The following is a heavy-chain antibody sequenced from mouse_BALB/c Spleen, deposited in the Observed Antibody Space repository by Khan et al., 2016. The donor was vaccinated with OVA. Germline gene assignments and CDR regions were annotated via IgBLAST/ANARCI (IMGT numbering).Heavy chain of an antibody. CDR1: GYSITSGYA. V-gene: IGHV3-2*02. D-gene: IGHD1-1*01. J-gene: IGHJ2*01. CDR3: AEVNYYGYYVDY. Sequence: VQLKESGPGLVKPSQSLSLTCTVTGYSITSGYAWNWIRQFPGNKLEWMGYISYSGVTSYTPSIKSRISITRDTSKNQFFLTLNSVTTEDTATFDGAEVNYYGYYVDYWGQGTTLTVSS. CDR2: ISYSGVT.